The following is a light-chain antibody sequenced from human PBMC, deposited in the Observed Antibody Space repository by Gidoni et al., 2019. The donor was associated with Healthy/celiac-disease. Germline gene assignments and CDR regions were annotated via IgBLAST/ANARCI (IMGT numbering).Light chain of an antibody. V-gene: IGKV1-39*01. CDR3: QQSYSTPPT. J-gene: IGKJ2*01. CDR2: AAS. CDR1: QSISSY. Sequence: IQMTQSPSSLSASVGDRVTITCRASQSISSYLNWYQHKPGKAPKLLIYAASSLQSGVPSRFSGSGSGTDFTLTISSLQPEDFANYYCQQSYSTPPTFGQGTKLEIK.